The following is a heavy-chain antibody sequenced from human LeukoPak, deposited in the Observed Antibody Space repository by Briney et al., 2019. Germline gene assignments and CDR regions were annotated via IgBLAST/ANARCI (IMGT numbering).Heavy chain of an antibody. CDR2: IRSSSSYI. V-gene: IGHV3-21*01. CDR3: ARDPQGYSSSWFDY. D-gene: IGHD6-13*01. Sequence: KPGGSLRLSCAASGFSFSSYTMNWVRQAPGKRLEWVSSIRSSSSYIYYADSLKGRFTISRDNAKNSLYLQMNSLRAEDTAVYYCARDPQGYSSSWFDYWGQGTLVTVSS. CDR1: GFSFSSYT. J-gene: IGHJ4*02.